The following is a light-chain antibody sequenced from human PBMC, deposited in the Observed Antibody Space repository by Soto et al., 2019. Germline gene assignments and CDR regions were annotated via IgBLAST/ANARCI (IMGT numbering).Light chain of an antibody. Sequence: EIVMTQSPATLSVSPGERATLSCRASQSVSSNLAWYQQKPGQAPRLFIYGASTRATGIPARFSGSGSGTEFTLTIRSLQSEDFAVYYCQQYNNWPLTFGGGTKVEIK. CDR2: GAS. CDR3: QQYNNWPLT. V-gene: IGKV3-15*01. J-gene: IGKJ4*01. CDR1: QSVSSN.